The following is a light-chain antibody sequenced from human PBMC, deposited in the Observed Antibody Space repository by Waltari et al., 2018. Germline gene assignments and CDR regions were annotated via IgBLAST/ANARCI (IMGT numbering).Light chain of an antibody. V-gene: IGKV1-5*03. CDR3: QQYNSYSYI. Sequence: DIQMPQSPSTLSASVGDRVTITCRASQSISTWLAWYQQKPGKAPKLLIYKASSLQSGVPSRFSGSGSGTEFALTISSLQPDDFATYYCQQYNSYSYIFGQGTKLEI. CDR2: KAS. J-gene: IGKJ2*01. CDR1: QSISTW.